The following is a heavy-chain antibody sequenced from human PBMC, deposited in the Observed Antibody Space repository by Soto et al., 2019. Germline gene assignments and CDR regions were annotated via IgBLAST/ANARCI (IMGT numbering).Heavy chain of an antibody. CDR2: IKQDGSET. V-gene: IGHV3-7*03. CDR3: TRWYAAEA. CDR1: GFTVSSCA. J-gene: IGHJ6*02. Sequence: QPGGSLRLSCVASGFTVSSCAMTWVRQAPGKGLEWVANIKQDGSETNYVDSVKGRFTISRDNAKNSLYLEMNNLRVEDTAIYYCTRWYAAEAWGQGTTVTVSS. D-gene: IGHD6-13*01.